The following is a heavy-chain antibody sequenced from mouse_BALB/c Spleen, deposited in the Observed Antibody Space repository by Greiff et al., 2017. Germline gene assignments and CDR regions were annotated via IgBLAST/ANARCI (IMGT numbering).Heavy chain of an antibody. Sequence: EVQLQESGPGLVKPSQSLSLTCTVTGYSITSDYAWNWIRQFPGNKLEWMGYISYSGSTSYNPSLKSRISITRDTSKNQFFLQLNSVTTEDTATYYCAREDSGYDYWGQGTTLTVSS. V-gene: IGHV3-2*02. CDR2: ISYSGST. J-gene: IGHJ2*01. D-gene: IGHD1-2*01. CDR3: AREDSGYDY. CDR1: GYSITSDYA.